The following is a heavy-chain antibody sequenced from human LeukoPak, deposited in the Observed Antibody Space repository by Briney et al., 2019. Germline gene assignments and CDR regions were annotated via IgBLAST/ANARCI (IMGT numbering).Heavy chain of an antibody. CDR3: VKGGFGTVGDY. D-gene: IGHD3-10*01. CDR2: ISGSGEST. Sequence: GGSLRLSCAASGFTFRNHALQWVRQAPGKGLEWVSGISGSGESTYYAVFVKGRLTISRDFYKSTLFLQINNLRVEDTAVYYCVKGGFGTVGDYWGRGPLVPVS. V-gene: IGHV3-23*01. J-gene: IGHJ4*02. CDR1: GFTFRNHA.